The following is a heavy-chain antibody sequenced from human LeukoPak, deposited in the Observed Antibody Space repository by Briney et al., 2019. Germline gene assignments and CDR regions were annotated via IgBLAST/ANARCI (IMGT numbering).Heavy chain of an antibody. D-gene: IGHD2-2*01. V-gene: IGHV3-48*01. CDR3: ASQVGYCSSTSCYRPFDY. Sequence: GGSLRLSCAASGFTFSSYSMNWVRQAPGKGREWVSYISSSSSTIYYADSVKGRFTISRDNAKNSLYLQMNSLRAEDTAVYYCASQVGYCSSTSCYRPFDYWGQGTLVTVSS. J-gene: IGHJ4*02. CDR2: ISSSSSTI. CDR1: GFTFSSYS.